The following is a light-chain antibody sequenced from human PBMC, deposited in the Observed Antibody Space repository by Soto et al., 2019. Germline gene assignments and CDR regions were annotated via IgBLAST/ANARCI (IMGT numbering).Light chain of an antibody. V-gene: IGLV1-40*01. Sequence: QSVLTQPPSVSGAPGQRVTISCTGSSSNIGAGYDVHWYQQLPGTAPKLLIYGNNNRPSGVPDRFSGSKSGTSASLAITGLLPEDEADYYCQSHDTSLSGSRVFGTGTEVTVL. CDR3: QSHDTSLSGSRV. CDR2: GNN. CDR1: SSNIGAGYD. J-gene: IGLJ1*01.